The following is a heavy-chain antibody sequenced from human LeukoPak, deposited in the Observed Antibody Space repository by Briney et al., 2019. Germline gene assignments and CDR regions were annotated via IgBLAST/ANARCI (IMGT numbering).Heavy chain of an antibody. CDR3: ARCSSTSCYGRFDP. CDR2: INHSGST. V-gene: IGHV4-34*01. CDR1: GGSFCGYY. J-gene: IGHJ5*02. Sequence: SEPLSLTCAVYGGSFCGYYWSWLRQPPGKGRVWIGEINHSGSTNYNPSLKSRVTISVDTSKNQFSLKLSFVTAADTAVYYCARCSSTSCYGRFDPWGQGTLVTVSS. D-gene: IGHD2-2*01.